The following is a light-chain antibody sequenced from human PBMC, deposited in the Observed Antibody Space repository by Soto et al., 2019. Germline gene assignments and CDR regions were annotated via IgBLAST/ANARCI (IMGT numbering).Light chain of an antibody. V-gene: IGLV2-14*01. CDR3: SSYTTSNTHV. CDR1: SSDVGLYNY. Sequence: QSVLSQPASVSGSPGQSITISCTGTSSDVGLYNYVSWYQHHPGKAPTLIIYEVVYRPSGVSPRFSGSKSGNTASLTISGLQDDDEAEYYCSSYTTSNTHVFGTGTKLTVL. J-gene: IGLJ1*01. CDR2: EVV.